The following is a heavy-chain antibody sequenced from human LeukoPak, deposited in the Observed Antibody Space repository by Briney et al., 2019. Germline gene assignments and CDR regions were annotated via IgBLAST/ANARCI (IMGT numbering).Heavy chain of an antibody. CDR1: GGSISSGGYY. CDR3: ARDQGVRDYDFWSGSYYFDY. CDR2: IYTSGST. D-gene: IGHD3-3*01. J-gene: IGHJ4*02. Sequence: SETLSLTCTVSGGSISSGGYYWSWIRQPAGKGLEWIGRIYTSGSTNYNPSLKSRVTISVDTSKNQFSLKLSSVTAADTAVYYCARDQGVRDYDFWSGSYYFDYWGQGTLVTVSS. V-gene: IGHV4-61*02.